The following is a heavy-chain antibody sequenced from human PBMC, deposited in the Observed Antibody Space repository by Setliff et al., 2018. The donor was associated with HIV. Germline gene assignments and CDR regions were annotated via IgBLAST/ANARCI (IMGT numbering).Heavy chain of an antibody. J-gene: IGHJ4*02. CDR2: FYTSGST. CDR3: ARGDWYDFFDY. V-gene: IGHV4-61*02. Sequence: SETLSLTCTVSGGSISSGSYYWSWIRQPAGKGLEWIGRFYTSGSTNYSPSLRSRVTMSVDTSKNQFSLKLSSVTAADTAVYHCARGDWYDFFDYWGQGTLVTVSS. D-gene: IGHD6-19*01. CDR1: GGSISSGSYY.